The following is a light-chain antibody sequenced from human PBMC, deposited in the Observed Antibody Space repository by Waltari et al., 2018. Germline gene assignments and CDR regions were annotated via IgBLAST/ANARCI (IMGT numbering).Light chain of an antibody. CDR2: RAS. J-gene: IGKJ1*01. V-gene: IGKV3-20*01. Sequence: EIVLTQSPGTAALSPGERVTLSFRASQSVCSSSLAWYQQKPCQAPRLVIYRASRRPTGIPDRFRCSGSGTDFSLTISRLEPEDFAVYYCQQHGTLAAPFGQGIKGEI. CDR3: QQHGTLAAP. CDR1: QSVCSSS.